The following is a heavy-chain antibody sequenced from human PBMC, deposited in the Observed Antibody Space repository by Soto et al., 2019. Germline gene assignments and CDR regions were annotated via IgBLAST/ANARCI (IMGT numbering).Heavy chain of an antibody. D-gene: IGHD7-27*01. CDR2: ISGYNGKT. J-gene: IGHJ4*02. V-gene: IGHV1-18*01. CDR3: ARERPRQLGISSFFDY. CDR1: GYTFTNYG. Sequence: QVQLVQSGAEVKKPGASVKVSCKASGYTFTNYGVGWVRQAPGQGLEWMGWISGYNGKTYYERKFQDRVTMTTDTSTGTAYMEVRSLRSDDTAVYYCARERPRQLGISSFFDYWGPGTLVPVSP.